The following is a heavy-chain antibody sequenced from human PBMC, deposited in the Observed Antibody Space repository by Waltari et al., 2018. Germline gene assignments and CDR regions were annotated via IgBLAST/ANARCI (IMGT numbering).Heavy chain of an antibody. CDR2: ISVSGNRE. CDR1: GFMFSAYE. CDR3: AIMMPKYTSGWALDY. D-gene: IGHD6-19*01. V-gene: IGHV3-48*03. Sequence: EVYLVESGGGLEQPGGSLRLSCSASGFMFSAYEMNWVRQAAGKGLEWIAYISVSGNREYYAGSVKGRFTISRDNARDLVFLQMYNLRAENTALYYCAIMMPKYTSGWALDYWGQGTLVTVAS. J-gene: IGHJ4*02.